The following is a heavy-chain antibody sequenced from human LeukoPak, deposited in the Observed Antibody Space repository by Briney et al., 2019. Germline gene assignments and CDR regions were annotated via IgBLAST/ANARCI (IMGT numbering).Heavy chain of an antibody. CDR2: SKTKTDGGTT. Sequence: PGGSLRLSCAASGFTFSNAWMSWVRQAPNKGLEWVGRSKTKTDGGTTDYAAPVKGRFTISRDDSKDTLYLQMNSLKSEDTAVYYCTTDYGSGSYHYFNYWGQGTLVTASS. J-gene: IGHJ4*02. CDR1: GFTFSNAW. CDR3: TTDYGSGSYHYFNY. D-gene: IGHD3-10*01. V-gene: IGHV3-15*01.